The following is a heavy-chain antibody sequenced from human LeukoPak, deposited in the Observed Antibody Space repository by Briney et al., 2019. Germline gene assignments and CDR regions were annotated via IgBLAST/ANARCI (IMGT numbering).Heavy chain of an antibody. Sequence: SETLSLTCTVSGGSISSYYWSWIRQPAGKGLEWIGRNYTSGSTNYNPSLKSRVTMSVDTSKNQFSLKLSSVTAADTAVYYCARDSGGARYYYDSCGYYLGDYFDYWGQGTLVTVSS. CDR3: ARDSGGARYYYDSCGYYLGDYFDY. V-gene: IGHV4-4*07. D-gene: IGHD3-22*01. CDR2: NYTSGST. CDR1: GGSISSYY. J-gene: IGHJ4*02.